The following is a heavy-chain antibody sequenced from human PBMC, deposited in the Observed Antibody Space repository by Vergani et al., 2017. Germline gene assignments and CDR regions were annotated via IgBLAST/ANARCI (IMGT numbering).Heavy chain of an antibody. CDR1: GGSFSGYY. Sequence: QVQLQQWGAGLLKPSETLSLTCAVYGGSFSGYYWSWIRQTPGKGLEWIGEINHSGSTNYNPSPKSRVTISVDTSKNQFSLKLSSVTAADTAVYYCARGRSIAARRATMDFDLWGRGTLVTVSS. CDR3: ARGRSIAARRATMDFDL. J-gene: IGHJ2*01. CDR2: INHSGST. D-gene: IGHD6-6*01. V-gene: IGHV4-34*01.